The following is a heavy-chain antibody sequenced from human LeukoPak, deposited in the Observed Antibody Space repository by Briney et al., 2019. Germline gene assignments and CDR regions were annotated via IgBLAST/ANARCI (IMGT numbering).Heavy chain of an antibody. CDR3: ARKGTGYYYYYYMDV. Sequence: PGGSLRLSCAASGFTFSSYWMSWVRQAPGKGLEWVANIKQDGSEKYYVDSVKGRFTISRDNAKNSLYLQMNSRRAEDTALYYCARKGTGYYYYYYMDVWGKGTTVTVSS. J-gene: IGHJ6*03. CDR2: IKQDGSEK. CDR1: GFTFSSYW. D-gene: IGHD1-14*01. V-gene: IGHV3-7*01.